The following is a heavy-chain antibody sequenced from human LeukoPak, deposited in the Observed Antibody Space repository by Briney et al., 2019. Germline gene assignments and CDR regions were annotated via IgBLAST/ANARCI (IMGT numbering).Heavy chain of an antibody. J-gene: IGHJ4*02. V-gene: IGHV3-64*01. CDR3: ARDRKVVPAAPTN. CDR2: ISSNGGST. D-gene: IGHD2-2*01. Sequence: GGSLRLSCAASAFTFSSYAMHWVRQAPGKGLEYVSAISSNGGSTYYANSVKGRFTISRDNSKNTLYLQMGSLRAEDMAVYYCARDRKVVPAAPTNWGQGTLVTVSS. CDR1: AFTFSSYA.